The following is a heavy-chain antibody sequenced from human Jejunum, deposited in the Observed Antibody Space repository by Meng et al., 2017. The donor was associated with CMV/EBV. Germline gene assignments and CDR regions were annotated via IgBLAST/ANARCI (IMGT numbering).Heavy chain of an antibody. CDR1: GGWIRKGRW. D-gene: IGHD4-17*01. Sequence: ARVEGSGPGRAETLCCLALSGNVSGGWIRKGRWGSGVGQEPGGGLDWIGEICHSGKTNYNTAVKSRESMRVDEYQDHFSLRLSSVTAADCAVYYCTTRYDDFISWGQGTLVTVSS. J-gene: IGHJ4*02. CDR3: TTRYDDFIS. V-gene: IGHV4-4*02. CDR2: ICHSGKT.